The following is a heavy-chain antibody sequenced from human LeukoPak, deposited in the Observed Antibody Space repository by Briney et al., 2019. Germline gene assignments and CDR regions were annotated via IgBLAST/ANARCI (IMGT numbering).Heavy chain of an antibody. J-gene: IGHJ4*02. D-gene: IGHD2-15*01. CDR1: GFTFSSYA. Sequence: GGSLRLSCAASGFTFSSYAMSWVRQAPGKRLEWVSAISGSGGSTYYADSVKGRFTISRDNSKNTLYLQMNSLRAEDTAVYYCAKAHATSIVVAAFYWGQGTPVTVSS. CDR2: ISGSGGST. V-gene: IGHV3-23*01. CDR3: AKAHATSIVVAAFY.